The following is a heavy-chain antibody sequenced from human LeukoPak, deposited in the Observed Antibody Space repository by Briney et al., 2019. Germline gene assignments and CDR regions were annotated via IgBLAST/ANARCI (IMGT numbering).Heavy chain of an antibody. CDR2: IYHSGST. V-gene: IGHV4-30-2*01. CDR1: GGSISSGGYS. D-gene: IGHD3-9*01. J-gene: IGHJ4*02. Sequence: SQTLSLTCAVSGGSISSGGYSWSWIRQPPGKGLEWTGYIYHSGSTYYNPSLKSRVTISVDRSKNQFSLKLSSVTAADTAVYYCARDNDRANYFDYWGQGTLVTVSS. CDR3: ARDNDRANYFDY.